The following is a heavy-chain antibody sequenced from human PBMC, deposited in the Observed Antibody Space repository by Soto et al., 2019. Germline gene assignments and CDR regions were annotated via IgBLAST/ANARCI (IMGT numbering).Heavy chain of an antibody. CDR2: IYTSGST. V-gene: IGHV4-4*07. Sequence: PSETLSLTCTVSGGSISSYYWSWIRQPAGKGLEWIGRIYTSGSTNYNPSLKSRVAMSVDTSKNQFSLKLSSVTAADTAVYYCARDSNSMDYVFWSGLRYGMDVWGQGTTGTLS. CDR3: ARDSNSMDYVFWSGLRYGMDV. D-gene: IGHD3-3*01. J-gene: IGHJ6*02. CDR1: GGSISSYY.